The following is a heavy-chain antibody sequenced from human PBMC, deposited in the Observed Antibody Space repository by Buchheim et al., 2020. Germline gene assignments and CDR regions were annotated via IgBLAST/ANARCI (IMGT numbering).Heavy chain of an antibody. Sequence: VHLVDSGGGLVQPGGSLRLSCAASGFTFSSYEMNWVRQAPGKGLEWVAVISYDGSNKYYADSVKGRFTISRDNSKNTLYLQMNSLRAEDTAVYYCARDEHSSSWLPLDYWGQGTL. CDR1: GFTFSSYE. D-gene: IGHD6-13*01. CDR2: ISYDGSNK. V-gene: IGHV3-30-3*01. J-gene: IGHJ4*02. CDR3: ARDEHSSSWLPLDY.